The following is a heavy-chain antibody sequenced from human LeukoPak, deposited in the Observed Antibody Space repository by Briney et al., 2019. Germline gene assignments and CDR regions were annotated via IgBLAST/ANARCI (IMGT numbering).Heavy chain of an antibody. CDR1: GFTVSSNE. V-gene: IGHV3-7*01. J-gene: IGHJ4*02. CDR3: ARDTRYFDY. CDR2: INLDGSDK. Sequence: GGSLRLSCAASGFTVSSNEMSWVRQAPGKGLEWVGNINLDGSDKYYGDSVKGRFTISRDNAKNSLYLQMNSLRAEDTAVYYCARDTRYFDYWGQGNMVTVSS.